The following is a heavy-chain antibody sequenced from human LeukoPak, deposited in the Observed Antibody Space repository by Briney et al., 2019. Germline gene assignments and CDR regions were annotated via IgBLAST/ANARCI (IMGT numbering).Heavy chain of an antibody. CDR1: GFTFSSYA. J-gene: IGHJ4*02. CDR3: ARDRAVAGHVFDY. Sequence: GGSLRLSCAASGFTFSSYAMHWVRQAPGKGLEWVAVISYDGSNKYYADSVKGRFTISRDNSKNTLYLQMNSLRAEDTAVYYCARDRAVAGHVFDYWGQGTLVTVSS. CDR2: ISYDGSNK. V-gene: IGHV3-30-3*01. D-gene: IGHD6-19*01.